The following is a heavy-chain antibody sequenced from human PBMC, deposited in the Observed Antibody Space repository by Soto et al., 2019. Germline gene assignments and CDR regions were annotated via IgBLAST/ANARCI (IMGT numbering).Heavy chain of an antibody. Sequence: ASVKVSCKASGYNFSDYYIHWVRQAPGQGLEWLGWVSHKSGGTNYAQKFKGRVTMTRDTSSNTVYMDLSGLKSDDTAVFYCAREISGGGTLNWFDPWGQGTLVT. D-gene: IGHD2-8*02. CDR1: GYNFSDYY. CDR2: VSHKSGGT. CDR3: AREISGGGTLNWFDP. J-gene: IGHJ5*02. V-gene: IGHV1-2*02.